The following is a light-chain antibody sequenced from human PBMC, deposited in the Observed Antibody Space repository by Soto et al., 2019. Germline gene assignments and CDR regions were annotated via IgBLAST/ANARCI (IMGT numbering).Light chain of an antibody. CDR1: QDIRNY. CDR2: VAS. CDR3: QRYEPVTRT. Sequence: DIQMTQSPSSLSASEGDRVTISCRSSQDIRNYLSCYQQKPGTVPKLLIYVASTLQSGVPSRFSGSGSGTDFTLNLSSMQPEDVATYYGQRYEPVTRTFGTGTKVEIK. V-gene: IGKV1-27*01. J-gene: IGKJ1*01.